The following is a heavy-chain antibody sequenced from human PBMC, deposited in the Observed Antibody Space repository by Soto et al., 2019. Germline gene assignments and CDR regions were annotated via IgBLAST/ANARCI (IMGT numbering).Heavy chain of an antibody. D-gene: IGHD3-16*01. CDR2: IYSGGST. Sequence: EVQLVETGGGLIQPGGSLRLSCAASGFSVTRNYMSWVRQAPGKGLEWVSVIYSGGSTNYADSVKGRFTISRDNSKNTLYLQMHSLRAEDTAVYYCATPTRGEYNYYGMDVLGQGTTVIVSS. CDR3: ATPTRGEYNYYGMDV. J-gene: IGHJ6*02. V-gene: IGHV3-53*02. CDR1: GFSVTRNY.